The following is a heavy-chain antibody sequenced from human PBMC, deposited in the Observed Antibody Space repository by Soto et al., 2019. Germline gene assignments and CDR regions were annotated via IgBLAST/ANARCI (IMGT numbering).Heavy chain of an antibody. CDR1: GGTFSSYA. CDR3: AREMATIYYYGMDV. D-gene: IGHD5-12*01. Sequence: SVKVSCNASGGTFSSYAISLVRHAPGQGLEWMGGIIPIFGTANYAQKFQGRVTITADESTSTAYMELSSLRSEDTAVYYCAREMATIYYYGMDVWGQGTTVTVSS. V-gene: IGHV1-69*01. J-gene: IGHJ6*02. CDR2: IIPIFGTA.